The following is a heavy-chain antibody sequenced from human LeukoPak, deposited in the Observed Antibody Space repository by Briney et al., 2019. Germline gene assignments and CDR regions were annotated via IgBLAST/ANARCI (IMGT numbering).Heavy chain of an antibody. CDR3: ARSGMAVAATPWD. D-gene: IGHD6-19*01. CDR1: GFTFSDFW. J-gene: IGHJ1*01. V-gene: IGHV3-7*05. CDR2: INQDGSEK. Sequence: GGSLRLSCAASGFTFSDFWMTWVRQPPGRELEWVAHINQDGSEKYSVDSVRGRFTISRDNVKNSLFLQINILRAEDTAVYYCARSGMAVAATPWDWGQGTLVTVSS.